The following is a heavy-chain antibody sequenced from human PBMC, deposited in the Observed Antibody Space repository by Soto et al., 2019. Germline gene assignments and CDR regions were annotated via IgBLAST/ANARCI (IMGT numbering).Heavy chain of an antibody. J-gene: IGHJ4*02. V-gene: IGHV3-11*05. D-gene: IGHD1-1*01. Sequence: QVQLVESGGGLVKPGGSLRLSCAASGFTFSDYYMSWIRQAPGKGLEWVSCISGSSTYTNYADSVKGRFTISRDNAKNSLYLQMNRLRAEDTAVYYCARYTEMATTNRGQGTLVTVSS. CDR1: GFTFSDYY. CDR2: ISGSSTYT. CDR3: ARYTEMATTN.